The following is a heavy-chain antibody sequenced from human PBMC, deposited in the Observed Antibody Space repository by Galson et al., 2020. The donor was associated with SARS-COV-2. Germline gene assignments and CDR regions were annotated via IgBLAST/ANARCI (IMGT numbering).Heavy chain of an antibody. J-gene: IGHJ3*02. D-gene: IGHD2-8*02. V-gene: IGHV3-23*01. CDR3: AKERRGYCTGDICFDAFDI. CDR1: GFTFSTYA. CDR2: LSGNSGNT. Sequence: GGSLRLSCAASGFTFSTYAMSWVRQAPGKGLEWVSTLSGNSGNTYYADSVKGRFTISRDNPKNTLYLQMNSLRAEDTAVYFCAKERRGYCTGDICFDAFDIWGQGTVVTVSS.